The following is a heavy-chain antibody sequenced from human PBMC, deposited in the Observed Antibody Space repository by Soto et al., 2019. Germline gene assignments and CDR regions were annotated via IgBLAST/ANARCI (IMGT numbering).Heavy chain of an antibody. V-gene: IGHV3-30*18. J-gene: IGHJ3*02. CDR1: GFTFSSYG. D-gene: IGHD3-3*01. Sequence: QVQLVESGGGVVQPGRSLRLSCAASGFTFSSYGMHWVRQAPGKGLEWVAVISYDGSNKYYADSVKGRFTISRDNSKNTLYLQMNSLRAEDTAVYYCAKTGDYDFWSGYPRDAFDIWGQGTMVTVSS. CDR2: ISYDGSNK. CDR3: AKTGDYDFWSGYPRDAFDI.